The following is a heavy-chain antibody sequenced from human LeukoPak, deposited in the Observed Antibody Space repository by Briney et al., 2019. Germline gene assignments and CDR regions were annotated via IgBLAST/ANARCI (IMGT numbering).Heavy chain of an antibody. CDR2: IIPIFGTA. CDR3: ARDQAPWDFWSGYRLDY. V-gene: IGHV1-69*01. CDR1: GGTFSSYA. D-gene: IGHD3-3*01. Sequence: SVKVSCKASGGTFSSYAISWVRQAPGQGLEWMGGIIPIFGTANYAQKFQGRVTITADESTSTAYMELSSLRSEDTAVYYCARDQAPWDFWSGYRLDYWDQGTLVTVSS. J-gene: IGHJ4*02.